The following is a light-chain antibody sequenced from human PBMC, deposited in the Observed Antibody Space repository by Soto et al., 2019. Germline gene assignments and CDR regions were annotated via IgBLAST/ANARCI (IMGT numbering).Light chain of an antibody. CDR2: APS. CDR3: FT. J-gene: IGKJ3*01. V-gene: IGKV1-27*01. Sequence: DIQMTQSPSSLSASVGARVTITCRASQGISNYLAWNQQKPGKVPKLLVYAPSTLQSGVPSRFSGSRSGTDFTLTISSLQPEDVARYRAFTFRPGTKVDIK. CDR1: QGISNY.